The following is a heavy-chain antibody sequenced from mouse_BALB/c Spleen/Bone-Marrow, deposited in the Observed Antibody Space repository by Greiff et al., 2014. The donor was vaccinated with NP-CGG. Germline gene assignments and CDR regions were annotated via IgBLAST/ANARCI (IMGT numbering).Heavy chain of an antibody. Sequence: VQLKESGGGLVKPGGSLKLSCAASGFTFSDYYMYWVRQTPEKRLEWVATISDGGGYTYYLDSVWGRFTISRDNAKNNLYLQMSSLKSEDTAMYYCARSGERYGAMDYWGQGTSVTVFS. CDR1: GFTFSDYY. D-gene: IGHD2-10*02. V-gene: IGHV5-4*02. J-gene: IGHJ4*01. CDR3: ARSGERYGAMDY. CDR2: ISDGGGYT.